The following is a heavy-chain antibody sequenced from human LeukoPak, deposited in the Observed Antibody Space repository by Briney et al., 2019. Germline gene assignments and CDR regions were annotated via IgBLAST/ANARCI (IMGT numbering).Heavy chain of an antibody. D-gene: IGHD1-26*01. V-gene: IGHV3-15*01. CDR2: IKIKTDGGTI. CDR1: GFTFSNAW. J-gene: IGHJ4*02. Sequence: GGSLRLSCAASGFTFSNAWMSWVRQAPGKGLEWVGRIKIKTDGGTIEYGAPAKGRFTISRDDSKNTLYLQMNTLETEDAGVYYCTRISGSSSGPFDYWGQGSLVTVSS. CDR3: TRISGSSSGPFDY.